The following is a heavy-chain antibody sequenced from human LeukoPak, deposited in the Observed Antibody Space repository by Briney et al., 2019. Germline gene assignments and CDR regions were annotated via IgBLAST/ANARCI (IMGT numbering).Heavy chain of an antibody. CDR1: GGSISSYY. J-gene: IGHJ4*02. D-gene: IGHD5-12*01. CDR2: IYYSGST. Sequence: SETLSLTCTVSGGSISSYYWSWIRQPPGKGLEWIGYIYYSGSTYYNPSLKSRVTISVDRSKNQFSLKLSSVTAADTAVYHCARVVTTSGYHFDFWGQGTLVTVSS. CDR3: ARVVTTSGYHFDF. V-gene: IGHV4-59*08.